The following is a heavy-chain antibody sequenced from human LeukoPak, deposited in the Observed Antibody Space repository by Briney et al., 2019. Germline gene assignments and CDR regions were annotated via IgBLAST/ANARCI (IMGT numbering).Heavy chain of an antibody. D-gene: IGHD3-3*01. CDR2: MNPSSGGT. Sequence: ASVKVSCKASGYTFTSYDINWVRQATGQGLEWMGWMNPSSGGTNYAQKFQGRVTMTRATFISTAYMELNRLRLDDTAVYYCERVWNGEWFNAHGAFDIWGQGAMVTVSS. V-gene: IGHV1-2*02. CDR1: GYTFTSYD. CDR3: ERVWNGEWFNAHGAFDI. J-gene: IGHJ3*02.